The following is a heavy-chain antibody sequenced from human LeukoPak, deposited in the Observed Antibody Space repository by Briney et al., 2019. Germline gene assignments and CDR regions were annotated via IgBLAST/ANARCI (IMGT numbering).Heavy chain of an antibody. CDR3: AREYCSSTSCYTTVSNWFDP. CDR2: ISSSGSTI. CDR1: GFTFSDYY. D-gene: IGHD2-2*02. V-gene: IGHV3-11*01. Sequence: GGSLRLSCAASGFTFSDYYMSWIRQAPGKGLEWVSYISSSGSTIYYADSVKGRFTISRDNAKNSLYLQMNSLRAEDTAVYYCAREYCSSTSCYTTVSNWFDPWGQGTLVTVSS. J-gene: IGHJ5*02.